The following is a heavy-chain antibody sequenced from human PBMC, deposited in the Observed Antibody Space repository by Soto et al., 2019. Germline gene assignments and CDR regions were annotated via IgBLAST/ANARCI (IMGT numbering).Heavy chain of an antibody. CDR3: ASLPGYYDHSGTDY. Sequence: QVQLQESGPGLVRPSETLSLICTVSGGSITSGSYHWNWIRQPPGKGLDWIGYTYYNGNSYYNPSHRSRASISLDTSKNQFTLRLHSVTAADTAVYFCASLPGYYDHSGTDYWGQGTLVAVSS. CDR2: TYYNGNS. J-gene: IGHJ4*02. CDR1: GGSITSGSYH. D-gene: IGHD3-22*01. V-gene: IGHV4-30-4*01.